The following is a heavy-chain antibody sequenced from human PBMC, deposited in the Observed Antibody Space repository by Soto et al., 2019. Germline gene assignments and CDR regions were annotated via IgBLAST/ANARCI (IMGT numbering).Heavy chain of an antibody. Sequence: TSETLSLTCTVSGGPVRSSGYYWAWIRQPPGKGLEWIGSLYSSGKTYRNPSLKSRVTMSDDTSTNQLSLRLSSVTAADTAVYYCARPILAFTEPFDYWGQGTLVTVSS. CDR2: LYSSGKT. J-gene: IGHJ4*02. V-gene: IGHV4-39*01. D-gene: IGHD2-15*01. CDR1: GGPVRSSGYY. CDR3: ARPILAFTEPFDY.